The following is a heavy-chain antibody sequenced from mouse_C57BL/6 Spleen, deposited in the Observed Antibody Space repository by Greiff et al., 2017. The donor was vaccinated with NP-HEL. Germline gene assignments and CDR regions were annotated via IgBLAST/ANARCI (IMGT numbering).Heavy chain of an antibody. CDR2: IYPGDGDT. Sequence: VQLQQSGPELVKPGASVKISCKASGYAFSSSWMNWVKQRPGKGLEWIGRIYPGDGDTNYNGKFKGKATLTADKSSSTAYMQLSSLTSEDSAVYFCARTLYYGSSLYFDSWGHGTTLPVSS. J-gene: IGHJ2*01. D-gene: IGHD1-1*01. CDR1: GYAFSSSW. V-gene: IGHV1-82*01. CDR3: ARTLYYGSSLYFDS.